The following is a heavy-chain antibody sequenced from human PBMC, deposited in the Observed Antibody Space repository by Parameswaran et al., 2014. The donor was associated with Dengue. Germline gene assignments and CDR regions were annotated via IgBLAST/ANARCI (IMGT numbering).Heavy chain of an antibody. V-gene: IGHV1-69*01. J-gene: IGHJ4*02. Sequence: SWVRQAPGQGLEWMGGIIPIFGSANYAQKFQDRVTITADESTSTAYMELSSLTSDDTAVYYCASGLPAAGEGHWGQGTLVTVSS. CDR3: ASGLPAAGEGH. D-gene: IGHD3-10*01. CDR2: IIPIFGSA.